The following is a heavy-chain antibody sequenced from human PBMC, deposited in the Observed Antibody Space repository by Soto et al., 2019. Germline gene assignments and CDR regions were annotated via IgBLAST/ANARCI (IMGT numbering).Heavy chain of an antibody. D-gene: IGHD3-3*01. CDR3: ARDGSGYSVY. Sequence: ASVKVSCKASGYTFTSYAMHWVRQAPGQRLEWMGWINAGNSDTEYSQKFQGRVTITSDTSASTAYMELSSLRSEDTAVYYCARDGSGYSVYWGLGTLVTVSS. CDR2: INAGNSDT. V-gene: IGHV1-3*01. J-gene: IGHJ4*02. CDR1: GYTFTSYA.